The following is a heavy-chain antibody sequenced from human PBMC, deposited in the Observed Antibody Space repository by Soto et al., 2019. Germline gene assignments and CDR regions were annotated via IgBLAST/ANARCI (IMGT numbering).Heavy chain of an antibody. D-gene: IGHD6-6*01. CDR2: INHSGST. J-gene: IGHJ6*02. V-gene: IGHV4-34*01. CDR3: ARGRWDSSSSELWYYYYGMDV. CDR1: GGSFSGYY. Sequence: SETLSLTCAVYGGSFSGYYWSWIRQPPGKGLEWIGEINHSGSTNYNPSLKSRVTISVDTSKNQFSLKLSSVTAADTAVYYCARGRWDSSSSELWYYYYGMDVWGQGTTVTVSS.